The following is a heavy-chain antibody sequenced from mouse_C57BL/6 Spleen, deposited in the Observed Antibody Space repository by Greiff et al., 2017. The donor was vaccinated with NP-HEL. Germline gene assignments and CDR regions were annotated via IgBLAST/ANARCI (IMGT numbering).Heavy chain of an antibody. CDR1: GYTFTDHP. CDR3: ARGLGYYYGSSCYFDY. CDR2: IYPRDGST. J-gene: IGHJ2*01. D-gene: IGHD1-1*01. V-gene: IGHV1-78*01. Sequence: VQLQQSDAELVKPGASVKISCKVSGYTFTDHPIHWMKQRPEQGLEWIGYIYPRDGSTKYNEKFKGKATLTADKSSSTAYMQLNSLTSEDSAVYFCARGLGYYYGSSCYFDYWGQGTTLTVSS.